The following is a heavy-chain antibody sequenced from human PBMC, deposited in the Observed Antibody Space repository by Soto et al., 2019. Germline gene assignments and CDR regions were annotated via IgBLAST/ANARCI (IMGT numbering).Heavy chain of an antibody. CDR2: ITTSSAYI. Sequence: EVQLVESGGGLVEPGGSLRLSCAASGFTFNTYAMNWVRQPPGKGLEWVSSITTSSAYIYYADSLKGRITISRDNAKNSLFLQMNSLRAEDTAVYYCVRSGTARLLRHSWFDTWGQGTLVTVSS. D-gene: IGHD2-21*01. V-gene: IGHV3-21*01. CDR1: GFTFNTYA. J-gene: IGHJ5*02. CDR3: VRSGTARLLRHSWFDT.